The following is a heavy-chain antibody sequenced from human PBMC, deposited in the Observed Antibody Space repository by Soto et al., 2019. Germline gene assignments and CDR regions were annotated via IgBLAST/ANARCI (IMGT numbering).Heavy chain of an antibody. V-gene: IGHV4-31*03. CDR1: GGSISSGGYY. CDR3: AREGAGRGYYYYAMDV. D-gene: IGHD1-26*01. Sequence: SETLSPPCTVSGGSISSGGYYWSWIRQHPGKGLEWIGYIYYSGSTYYNPSLKSRVTISVDTSKNQFSLKLSSVTAADTAVYYCAREGAGRGYYYYAMDVWGQGTTVTVSS. J-gene: IGHJ6*02. CDR2: IYYSGST.